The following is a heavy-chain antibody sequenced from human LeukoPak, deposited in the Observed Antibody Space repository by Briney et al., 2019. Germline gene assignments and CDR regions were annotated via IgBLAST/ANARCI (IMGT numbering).Heavy chain of an antibody. CDR2: IYTRGST. D-gene: IGHD2-15*01. Sequence: SETLSLTCTVSGGSINNYYWSWIRQPAGKGLEWIGRIYTRGSTNYNPSLKSRVTMSVDTSKNQFSLKLSSVTAADTAVYYCARGRYCSADICSGGHAFDIWGQGTMVSVSS. J-gene: IGHJ3*02. CDR3: ARGRYCSADICSGGHAFDI. V-gene: IGHV4-4*07. CDR1: GGSINNYY.